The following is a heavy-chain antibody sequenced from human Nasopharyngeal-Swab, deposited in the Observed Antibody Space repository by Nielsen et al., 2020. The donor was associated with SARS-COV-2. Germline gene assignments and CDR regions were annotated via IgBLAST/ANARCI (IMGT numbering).Heavy chain of an antibody. CDR3: ARGRPRRGYCSSTSCYVPAGHYYYMDV. V-gene: IGHV4-34*01. CDR2: INHSGST. Sequence: SETLSLTFAVYGGSFRDYYWSWIRQTPGKGLKWIGEINHSGSTNYNPSLKSRVTRSVDTSKNQFSLKLSSVTAADTAVYYCARGRPRRGYCSSTSCYVPAGHYYYMDVWGKGTTVTVSS. D-gene: IGHD2-2*01. CDR1: GGSFRDYY. J-gene: IGHJ6*03.